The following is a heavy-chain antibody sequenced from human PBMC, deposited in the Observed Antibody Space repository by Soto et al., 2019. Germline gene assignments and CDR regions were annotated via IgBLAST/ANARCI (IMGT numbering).Heavy chain of an antibody. V-gene: IGHV3-74*01. J-gene: IGHJ4*02. CDR1: VFTFSNSW. D-gene: IGHD2-2*01. CDR2: INADGTST. Sequence: WGSLRLSCSASVFTFSNSWMHWVRQVSGKGLEWVSRINADGTSTSYADSVKGRFTISRDNAKNTLYLHVNSLRAEDTAVYYCVKVLARGVGVPRFYFDSWGQGALVTV. CDR3: VKVLARGVGVPRFYFDS.